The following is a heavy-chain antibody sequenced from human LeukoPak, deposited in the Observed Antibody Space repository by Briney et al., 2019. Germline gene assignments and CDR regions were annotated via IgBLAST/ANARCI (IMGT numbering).Heavy chain of an antibody. J-gene: IGHJ4*02. D-gene: IGHD3-10*01. Sequence: GGSLRLSCAASGFTFSSYEMNWVRQAPGKGLEWVSAISGSGGSTYYADSVKGRFTTSRDNSKNTLYLQMNSLRAEDTAVYYCAKVVTMVRWIFDYWGQGTLVTVSS. CDR3: AKVVTMVRWIFDY. CDR2: ISGSGGST. CDR1: GFTFSSYE. V-gene: IGHV3-23*01.